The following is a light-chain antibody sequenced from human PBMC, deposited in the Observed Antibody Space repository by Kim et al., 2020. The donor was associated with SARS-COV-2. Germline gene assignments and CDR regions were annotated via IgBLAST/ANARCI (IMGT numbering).Light chain of an antibody. CDR1: QRVSSD. J-gene: IGKJ4*01. CDR3: QHSRDWPST. Sequence: SLLQGERVTLSCRASQRVSSDLAWYQQKPGQAPRLLIYEASNRAAGIPARFSGRGSGSDFTLTISSLEPVVLAVYYCQHSRDWPSTSGGGTKLEI. CDR2: EAS. V-gene: IGKV3-11*01.